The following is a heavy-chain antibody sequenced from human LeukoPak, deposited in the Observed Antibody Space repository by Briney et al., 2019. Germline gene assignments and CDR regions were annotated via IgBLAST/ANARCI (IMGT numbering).Heavy chain of an antibody. CDR1: GFTFSNAR. D-gene: IGHD4/OR15-4a*01. J-gene: IGHJ4*02. CDR3: TTDGANSDFDY. V-gene: IGHV3-15*01. Sequence: GGSLRLSCAASGFTFSNARMSWVRQAPGKGLEWVGRIKSKTDGGTTDYAAPVKGRFTISRDDSKDTLYLQMNSLKTEDTAVYYCTTDGANSDFDYWGQGTLVTVSS. CDR2: IKSKTDGGTT.